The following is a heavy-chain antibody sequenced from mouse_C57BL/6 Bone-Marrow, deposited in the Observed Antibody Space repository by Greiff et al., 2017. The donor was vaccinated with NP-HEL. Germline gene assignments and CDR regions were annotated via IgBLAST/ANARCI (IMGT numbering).Heavy chain of an antibody. J-gene: IGHJ4*01. D-gene: IGHD1-1*01. CDR2: IDPSDSET. V-gene: IGHV1-52*01. CDR3: ARSLVREGTMDY. CDR1: GYTFTSSW. Sequence: QVQLQQPGAELVRPGSSVKLSCKASGYTFTSSWMHWVKQRPIQGLEWIGNIDPSDSETHYNQKFKDKATLTVDKSSSTAYMQLNSLTSEDSAVYYCARSLVREGTMDYWGQGTSVTVSS.